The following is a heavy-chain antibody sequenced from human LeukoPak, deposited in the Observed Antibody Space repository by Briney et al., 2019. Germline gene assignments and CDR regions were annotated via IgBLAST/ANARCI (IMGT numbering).Heavy chain of an antibody. J-gene: IGHJ6*03. CDR2: IKQDRSEK. Sequence: GGSLRLSCAASGFTFTNYWMSWVRQAPGKGLELLANIKQDRSEKYYVDSVKGRFTISRDNAKNSLYLQMNSLRAEDTAVYYCARDPYSGTYSDYYYYYMDVWGKGTTVTVSS. CDR3: ARDPYSGTYSDYYYYYMDV. V-gene: IGHV3-7*01. D-gene: IGHD1-26*01. CDR1: GFTFTNYW.